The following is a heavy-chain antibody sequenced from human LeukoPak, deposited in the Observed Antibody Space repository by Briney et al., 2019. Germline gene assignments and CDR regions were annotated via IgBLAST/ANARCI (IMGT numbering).Heavy chain of an antibody. CDR3: ARGRTTGEFDY. Sequence: SVKVSCKASGGTFSSHAISWVRQAPGQGLEWMGVINPIFHTPTYAKKFQGRLTITKDESMSTASMDLSSLISDDTAVYYCARGRTTGEFDYWRQGTLVTVSS. CDR1: GGTFSSHA. V-gene: IGHV1-69*05. CDR2: INPIFHTP. J-gene: IGHJ4*02. D-gene: IGHD4-11*01.